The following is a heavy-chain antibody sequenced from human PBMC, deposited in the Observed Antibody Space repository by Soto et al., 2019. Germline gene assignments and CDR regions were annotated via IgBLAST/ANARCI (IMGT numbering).Heavy chain of an antibody. V-gene: IGHV4-31*03. CDR2: IYYSGST. J-gene: IGHJ6*03. CDR3: ARVPRYCRGGSCYYYYYYYMDV. Sequence: SETLSLTCTVSGGSISSGGYYWSWIRQHPGKGLEWIGYIYYSGSTYYNPSLKSRVTISVDTSKNQFSLKLSSVTAADTAMYYCARVPRYCRGGSCYYYYYYYMDVWGKGTTVTVSS. D-gene: IGHD2-15*01. CDR1: GGSISSGGYY.